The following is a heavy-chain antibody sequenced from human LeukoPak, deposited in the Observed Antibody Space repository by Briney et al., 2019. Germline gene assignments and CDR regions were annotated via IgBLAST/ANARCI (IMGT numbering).Heavy chain of an antibody. CDR1: GFTFSSYA. CDR2: ISGSGGST. V-gene: IGHV3-23*01. CDR3: ARDRYYGSGR. Sequence: GGSLRLSCAASGFTFSSYAMSWVRQAPGKGLEWVSGISGSGGSTYYADSVEGRFTISRDNSKTTLYLQMNSLRAEDTAVYYCARDRYYGSGRWGRGTLVTVSS. D-gene: IGHD3-10*01. J-gene: IGHJ2*01.